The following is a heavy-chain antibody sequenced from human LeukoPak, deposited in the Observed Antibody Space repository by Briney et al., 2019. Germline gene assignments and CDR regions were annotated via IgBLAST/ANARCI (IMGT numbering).Heavy chain of an antibody. CDR2: ISPYTGNT. CDR1: GYTFTNYG. D-gene: IGHD3-10*01. Sequence: GASVKVSCKASGYTFTNYGISWVRQAPGQGLEWMGWISPYTGNTNYAQKLQGRVTMTTDTSTSTAYMELRSLRSDDTAVYYCARADQYYYGSGSYWSGFDPWGQGTLVTVSS. J-gene: IGHJ5*02. V-gene: IGHV1-18*01. CDR3: ARADQYYYGSGSYWSGFDP.